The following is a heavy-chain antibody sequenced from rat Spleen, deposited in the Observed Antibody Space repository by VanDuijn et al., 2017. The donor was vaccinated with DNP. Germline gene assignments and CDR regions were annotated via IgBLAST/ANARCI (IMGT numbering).Heavy chain of an antibody. D-gene: IGHD1-12*02. CDR2: INYDGSDT. Sequence: EVQLVESGGGLVQPGRSLKVSCVASGFTFSKNAMAWVRQAPKKGLEWVATINYDGSDTYYRDSVKGRFTISRDNAKSTLYLQMDSLRSEDTATYYCARCYYDGTYYYVFMDAWGQGASVTVSS. CDR1: GFTFSKNA. J-gene: IGHJ4*01. CDR3: ARCYYDGTYYYVFMDA. V-gene: IGHV5-7*01.